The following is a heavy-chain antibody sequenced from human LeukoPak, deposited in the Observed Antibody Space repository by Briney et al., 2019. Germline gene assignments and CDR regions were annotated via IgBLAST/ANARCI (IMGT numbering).Heavy chain of an antibody. V-gene: IGHV4-34*01. CDR2: INHSGST. CDR3: ARGRDFWSGYLAYFDY. D-gene: IGHD3-3*01. J-gene: IGHJ4*02. Sequence: PSETLSLTCAVYGWSFSGYYWSWIRQPPGKGLEWIGEINHSGSTNYNPSLKSRVTISVDTSKNQFSLKLSSVTAADTAVYYCARGRDFWSGYLAYFDYWGQGTLVTVSS. CDR1: GWSFSGYY.